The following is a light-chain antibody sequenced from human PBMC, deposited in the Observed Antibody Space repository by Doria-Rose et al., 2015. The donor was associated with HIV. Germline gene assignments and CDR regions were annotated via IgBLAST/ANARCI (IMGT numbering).Light chain of an antibody. Sequence: DIRVTQSPESLGMSLGERATLNCKSNQSLLYTSKNYLAWYQQKPGQPPKLLIYWASTRQSGVPDRFSGRGSGTDFTLTISSLEAEDVAVYYCQQYYDTPSFGPGTTVDIK. V-gene: IGKV4-1*01. CDR2: WAS. J-gene: IGKJ3*01. CDR3: QQYYDTPS. CDR1: QSLLYTSKNY.